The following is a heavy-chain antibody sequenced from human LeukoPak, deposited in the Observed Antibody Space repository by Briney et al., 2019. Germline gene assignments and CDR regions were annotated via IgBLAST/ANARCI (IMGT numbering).Heavy chain of an antibody. J-gene: IGHJ4*02. Sequence: GGSLRLSCTASGFTFTSYAMNWVRQAPGKGLEWVSAISGSGVSTYYADSVKGRFTISRDNSKNMLYLQMNSLRAEDTAVYYCAKDGPLVGPYYFDYWGQGTLVTVSS. CDR2: ISGSGVST. D-gene: IGHD1-26*01. CDR3: AKDGPLVGPYYFDY. V-gene: IGHV3-23*01. CDR1: GFTFTSYA.